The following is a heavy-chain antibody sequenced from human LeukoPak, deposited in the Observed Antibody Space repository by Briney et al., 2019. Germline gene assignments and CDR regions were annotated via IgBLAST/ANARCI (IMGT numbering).Heavy chain of an antibody. V-gene: IGHV3-73*01. Sequence: PGGSLRLSCAASGFTFSDSTLHWVRQASGKGLEWVGRIRSKANSYATAYAASVKGRFTISRDDSKNMAYLQMNSLKTEDTAVYYCTRNRYGSGSYSDYWGQGTLATVSS. CDR3: TRNRYGSGSYSDY. CDR1: GFTFSDST. J-gene: IGHJ4*02. CDR2: IRSKANSYAT. D-gene: IGHD3-10*01.